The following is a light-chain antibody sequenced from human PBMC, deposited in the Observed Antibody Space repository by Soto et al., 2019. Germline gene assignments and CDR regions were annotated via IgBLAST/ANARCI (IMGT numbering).Light chain of an antibody. Sequence: LTQPASVSGSPGQSITISCTGTISDVGNHNLVSWYQQHPDKAPKLIIYEVNERPSGVSSRFSGSKSGNTASLTVSGLQPDDEADYHCCSFAGSNPFPYVFGTGTKSPS. CDR1: ISDVGNHNL. CDR2: EVN. V-gene: IGLV2-23*02. CDR3: CSFAGSNPFPYV. J-gene: IGLJ1*01.